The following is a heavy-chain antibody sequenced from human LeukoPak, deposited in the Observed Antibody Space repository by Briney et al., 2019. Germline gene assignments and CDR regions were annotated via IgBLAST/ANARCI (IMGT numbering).Heavy chain of an antibody. CDR3: AIHGNWESFDY. CDR2: IYYSGST. J-gene: IGHJ4*02. Sequence: KPSETLSLTCTVSGGSINSSDYYWAWIRPPPGEGLEWIGTIYYSGSTYYKSSLKSLLPLSVDCPKNTVSSKLKPVTPAHTGVFYCAIHGNWESFDYWGQGALVTVSS. CDR1: GGSINSSDYY. V-gene: IGHV4-39*01. D-gene: IGHD7-27*01.